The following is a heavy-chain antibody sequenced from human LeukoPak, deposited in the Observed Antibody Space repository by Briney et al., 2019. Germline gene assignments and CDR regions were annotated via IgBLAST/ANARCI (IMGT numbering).Heavy chain of an antibody. CDR1: GGSISSHY. Sequence: SEALSLTCTVSGGSISSHYWSWIRQPPGKGLEWIGYIYYRGNSNYKPSLKSRVTIPVDTSKNQFSLMLSSVTAADSAVYCCARVYQSIYYYYYMDVWGKGTTVTVSS. J-gene: IGHJ6*03. V-gene: IGHV4-59*11. D-gene: IGHD2-2*01. CDR2: IYYRGNS. CDR3: ARVYQSIYYYYYMDV.